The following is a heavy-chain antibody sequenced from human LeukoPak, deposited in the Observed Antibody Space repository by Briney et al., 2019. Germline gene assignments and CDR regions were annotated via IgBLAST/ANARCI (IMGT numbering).Heavy chain of an antibody. CDR2: IYYSGST. CDR1: GGSISSGDYY. CDR3: ATFEVTGEDYFDY. J-gene: IGHJ4*02. D-gene: IGHD7-27*01. V-gene: IGHV4-30-4*01. Sequence: PSETLSLTCTVSGGSISSGDYYWSWIRQPPGKGLEWIGYIYYSGSTYYNPSLKSRVTISVDTSKNQFSLKLSSVTAADTAVYYCATFEVTGEDYFDYWGQGTLVTVSS.